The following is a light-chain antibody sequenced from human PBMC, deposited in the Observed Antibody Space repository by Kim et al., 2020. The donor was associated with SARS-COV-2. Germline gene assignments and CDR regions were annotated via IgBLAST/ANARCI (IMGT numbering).Light chain of an antibody. CDR2: WAS. CDR3: QQYYSTPYT. CDR1: QSVLYSSNNKNY. V-gene: IGKV4-1*01. J-gene: IGKJ2*01. Sequence: RATINCKSSQSVLYSSNNKNYFAWYQQKPGQPPKLLIYWASTRESGVPDRFSGSGSGTDFTLTISSLQSEDVAVYYCQQYYSTPYTFGQGTKLE.